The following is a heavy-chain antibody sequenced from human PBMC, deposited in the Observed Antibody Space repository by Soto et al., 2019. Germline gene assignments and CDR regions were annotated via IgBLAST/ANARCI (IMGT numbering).Heavy chain of an antibody. V-gene: IGHV4-59*02. CDR3: ARGASWFGELAFFWFDP. D-gene: IGHD3-10*01. J-gene: IGHJ5*01. CDR2: AHYSGTT. Sequence: PSETLSLTCTVFGGSVSNYYWTWIRQPPEKGLEWIGYAHYSGTTNYSPSLRGRVIMSVDTSKNQFSLKLNSVTAADTAVYYCARGASWFGELAFFWFDPWGQGTTVTVSS. CDR1: GGSVSNYY.